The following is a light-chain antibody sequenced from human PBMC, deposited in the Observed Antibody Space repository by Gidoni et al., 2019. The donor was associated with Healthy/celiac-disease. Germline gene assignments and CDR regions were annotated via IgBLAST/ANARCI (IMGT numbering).Light chain of an antibody. J-gene: IGKJ2*01. CDR1: QSVCSN. Sequence: EIVMTQSPATLSVSTGERATLSCRASQSVCSNLAWDQQKPGQAPRLLIHGSSTRATGIPARFSGSGSGPRFTLTISSLQSEDFAVYYCQYYTYWPPKYTFGQGTKLEIK. V-gene: IGKV3-15*01. CDR2: GSS. CDR3: QYYTYWPPKYT.